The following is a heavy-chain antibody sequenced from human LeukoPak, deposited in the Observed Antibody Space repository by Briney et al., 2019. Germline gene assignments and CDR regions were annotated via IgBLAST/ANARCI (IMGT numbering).Heavy chain of an antibody. J-gene: IGHJ4*02. CDR3: ARHAAVTGSFDF. V-gene: IGHV5-51*01. CDR1: GYHFTNYW. D-gene: IGHD6-19*01. Sequence: PGASLEISCEGSGYHFTNYWIGGGRPLPGEGVEGMGIIFPGDSDTRDSPSFQGQVTISAAKSISTAYLQWSSLKASDTAMYYCARHAAVTGSFDFWGQGTLVTVSS. CDR2: IFPGDSDT.